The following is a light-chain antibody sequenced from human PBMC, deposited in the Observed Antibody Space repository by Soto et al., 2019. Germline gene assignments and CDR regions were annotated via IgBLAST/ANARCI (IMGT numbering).Light chain of an antibody. CDR2: DVS. V-gene: IGLV2-11*01. CDR1: SSDVGNYNY. CDR3: CSYAVSYFWV. J-gene: IGLJ3*02. Sequence: QSVLTQPRSVSGSPGQSVTISCTGTSSDVGNYNYVSWYQQHPGKAPKLMIYDVSKRPSGVPDRFSGSKSGNTASLTISGLQAEDEADYYCCSYAVSYFWVFGGGTKLTVL.